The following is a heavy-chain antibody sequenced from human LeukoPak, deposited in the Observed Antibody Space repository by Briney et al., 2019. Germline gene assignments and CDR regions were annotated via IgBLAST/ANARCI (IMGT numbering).Heavy chain of an antibody. CDR1: GFTVSSNY. CDR3: ARESGNGEQWLGY. D-gene: IGHD6-19*01. Sequence: GGSLRLSCAASGFTVSSNYMSWVRQVPGKGLEWVSVIYSGGSTYYSDSVTGRFTISRDNSKNTLYLQMNSLRAEDTAVYYCARESGNGEQWLGYWGQGTLVTVSS. J-gene: IGHJ4*02. V-gene: IGHV3-53*01. CDR2: IYSGGST.